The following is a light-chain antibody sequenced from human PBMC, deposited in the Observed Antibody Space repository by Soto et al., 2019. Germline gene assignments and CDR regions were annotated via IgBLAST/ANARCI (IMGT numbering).Light chain of an antibody. Sequence: QSVLTQPPSASGTPGQRATISCSGSSSNIGTNPVNWYQQLPGTAPKLLIYGDTQRPSGVPDRFSGSKSGTSASLAISGLQSEDEADYYCAAWDDSLSGAVFGGGTQLTVL. CDR3: AAWDDSLSGAV. J-gene: IGLJ7*01. CDR1: SSNIGTNP. V-gene: IGLV1-44*01. CDR2: GDT.